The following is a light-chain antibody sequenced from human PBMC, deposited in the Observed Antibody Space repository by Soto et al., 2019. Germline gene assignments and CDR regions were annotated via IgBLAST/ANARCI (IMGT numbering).Light chain of an antibody. J-gene: IGKJ1*01. V-gene: IGKV3-20*01. CDR1: QSVRSSY. CDR3: QQYGDMWT. CDR2: GAS. Sequence: EILLTQSPGTLSLSPGERATLNCRASQSVRSSYLAWYQQQPGQAPRLLIHGASRRATGIPDRFSGSGSGTDFTLTINRLEPEDLAVYFCQQYGDMWTFGQGTKVDI.